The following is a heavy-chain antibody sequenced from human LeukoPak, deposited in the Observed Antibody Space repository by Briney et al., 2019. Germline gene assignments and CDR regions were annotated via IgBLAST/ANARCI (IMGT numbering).Heavy chain of an antibody. CDR3: ATDQESDPSCYYVI. CDR2: MLDTVTT. Sequence: PSETLSLTCAVSGASMNTHYWSWIRQPPGKGLEWIGYMLDTVTTKDNPSLKSRFTLSADTSKNQFSLRLTSVTAADTAVYYCATDQESDPSCYYVIGGQGTLVTVSS. V-gene: IGHV4-59*11. J-gene: IGHJ4*02. CDR1: GASMNTHY. D-gene: IGHD3-10*02.